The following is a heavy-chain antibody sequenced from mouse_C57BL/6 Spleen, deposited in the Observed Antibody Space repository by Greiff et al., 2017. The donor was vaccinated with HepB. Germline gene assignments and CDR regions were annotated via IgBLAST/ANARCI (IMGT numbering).Heavy chain of an antibody. Sequence: QVQLQQPGAELVKPGASVKLSCKASGYTFTSYWMQWVKQRPGQGLEWIGEIDPSDGYTNYNQKFKGKATLTVDTSSSTAYMQLSSLTSEDSALDYGARSINWDWRNFDDWGQGTTLTVSS. J-gene: IGHJ2*01. CDR2: IDPSDGYT. D-gene: IGHD4-1*01. CDR3: ARSINWDWRNFDD. V-gene: IGHV1-50*01. CDR1: GYTFTSYW.